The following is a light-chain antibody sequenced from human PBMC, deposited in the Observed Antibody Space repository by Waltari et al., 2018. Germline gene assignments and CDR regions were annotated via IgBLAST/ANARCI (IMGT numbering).Light chain of an antibody. J-gene: IGLJ1*01. CDR2: EDT. Sequence: YELPQPPSLSVSPGQTARITCSGHELPRKYAYWFQQKSGQAPRLVMYEDTKRPSGIPERFSGSSSGTVATLTITGAQVDDEADYYCYSSDSTGLRVFGGGTTVVVL. V-gene: IGLV3-10*01. CDR1: ELPRKY. CDR3: YSSDSTGLRV.